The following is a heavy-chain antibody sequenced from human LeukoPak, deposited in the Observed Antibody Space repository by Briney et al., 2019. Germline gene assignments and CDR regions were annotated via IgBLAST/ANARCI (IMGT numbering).Heavy chain of an antibody. V-gene: IGHV3-15*01. CDR3: TTDLGITMIRGVIVY. Sequence: GGSLRLSCAASGFTFTNAWMSWVRQAPGKGLEWVGRIKSKGDDETTDYGAPVKGRFTMSRDDSRATLYLQTNSLKAEDTAVYYCTTDLGITMIRGVIVYWGQGALVTVSS. CDR1: GFTFTNAW. D-gene: IGHD3-10*01. J-gene: IGHJ4*02. CDR2: IKSKGDDETT.